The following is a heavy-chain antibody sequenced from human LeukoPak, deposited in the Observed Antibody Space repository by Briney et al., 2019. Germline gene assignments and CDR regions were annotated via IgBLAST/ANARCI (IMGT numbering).Heavy chain of an antibody. V-gene: IGHV3-11*01. CDR2: ISSSGSTI. CDR3: AKGLMATIFGLVGY. D-gene: IGHD5-24*01. Sequence: GGSLRLSCAASGFTFSDYYMSWIRQAPGKGLEWVSYISSSGSTIYYADSVKGRFTISRDNSKNTLYLQMNSLRAEDTAVYYCAKGLMATIFGLVGYWGQGTLVTVSS. CDR1: GFTFSDYY. J-gene: IGHJ4*02.